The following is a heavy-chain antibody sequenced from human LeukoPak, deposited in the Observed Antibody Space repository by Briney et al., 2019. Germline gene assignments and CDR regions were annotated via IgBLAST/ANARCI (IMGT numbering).Heavy chain of an antibody. V-gene: IGHV3-33*06. CDR3: AKEGYRYGYAIDY. CDR2: IWYDGSHK. D-gene: IGHD5-18*01. Sequence: SGGSLRLSCAASGFTFSTYGIHWIRQAPGKGMDWVAVIWYDGSHKFYSDSVQGRFTISRDNSKNTLYLQMNSLRAEDTAVYYCAKEGYRYGYAIDYWGQGTLVTVSS. J-gene: IGHJ4*02. CDR1: GFTFSTYG.